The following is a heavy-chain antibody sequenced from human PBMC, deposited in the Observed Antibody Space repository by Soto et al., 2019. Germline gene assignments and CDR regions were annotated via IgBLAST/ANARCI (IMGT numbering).Heavy chain of an antibody. Sequence: SETLSLTCTVSGGSISSGGYYWSWIRQHPGKGLEWIGYIYYSGSTYYNPSLKSRVTISVDTSKNQFSLKLSSVTAADTAVYYCARAVTTYGIDYWGQGTLVTVSS. J-gene: IGHJ4*02. CDR2: IYYSGST. CDR3: ARAVTTYGIDY. D-gene: IGHD4-17*01. V-gene: IGHV4-31*03. CDR1: GGSISSGGYY.